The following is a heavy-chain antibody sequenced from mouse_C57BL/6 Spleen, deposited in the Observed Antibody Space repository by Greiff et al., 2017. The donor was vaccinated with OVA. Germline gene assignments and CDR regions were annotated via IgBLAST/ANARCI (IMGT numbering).Heavy chain of an antibody. V-gene: IGHV1-69*01. CDR2: IDPSDSYT. CDR1: GYTFTSYW. D-gene: IGHD2-5*01. CDR3: ARRLSNLYAMDY. J-gene: IGHJ4*01. Sequence: VQLQQPGAELVMPGASVKLSCKASGYTFTSYWMHWVKQRPGQGLEWIGEIDPSDSYTNYNQKFKGKSTLTVDKSSSTAYMQLSSLTSEDSAVYYCARRLSNLYAMDYWGKGTSVTVSS.